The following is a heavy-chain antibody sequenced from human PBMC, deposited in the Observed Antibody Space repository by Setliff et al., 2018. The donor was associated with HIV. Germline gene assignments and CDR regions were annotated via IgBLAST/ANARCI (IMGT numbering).Heavy chain of an antibody. V-gene: IGHV4-34*01. J-gene: IGHJ4*02. D-gene: IGHD6-19*01. Sequence: SETLSLTCAVYGGSVSGHYWGWFRRPPGKGLEWIGEITPSGATNYLPSLKSRVTMSLDPSKNQFSLKLTSVTAADTAVYYCARAGYSTGWYTQFDYWGQGALVTV. CDR2: ITPSGAT. CDR3: ARAGYSTGWYTQFDY. CDR1: GGSVSGHY.